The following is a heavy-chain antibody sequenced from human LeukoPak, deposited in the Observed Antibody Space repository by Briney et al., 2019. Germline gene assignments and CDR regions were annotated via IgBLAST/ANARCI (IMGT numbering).Heavy chain of an antibody. V-gene: IGHV3-15*06. CDR3: TTYRARKGY. Sequence: PGGSLRLSCAASGFTFSNACMAWVRQAPGKGLEWVGRMRSKIDGGTINYAAPVNDSFTIAKDGSQHMLYLQMKSLQIDDTAVYFCTTYRARKGYWGQGTVVTVSS. CDR2: MRSKIDGGTI. CDR1: GFTFSNAC. J-gene: IGHJ4*02. D-gene: IGHD3-10*01.